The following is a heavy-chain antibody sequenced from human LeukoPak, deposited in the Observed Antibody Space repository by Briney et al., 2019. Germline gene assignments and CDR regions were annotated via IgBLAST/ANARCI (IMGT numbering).Heavy chain of an antibody. D-gene: IGHD3-10*01. Sequence: SETLSLTCTVSGGSISSYYWSWIRQPPGKGLEWIGYIYYSGSTNYNPSLKSRVTISVDTSKNQFSLKLSSVTAADTAVYYCAREEYGSGSYYRGWFDPWGQGTLSPSPQ. CDR3: AREEYGSGSYYRGWFDP. CDR2: IYYSGST. CDR1: GGSISSYY. V-gene: IGHV4-59*01. J-gene: IGHJ5*02.